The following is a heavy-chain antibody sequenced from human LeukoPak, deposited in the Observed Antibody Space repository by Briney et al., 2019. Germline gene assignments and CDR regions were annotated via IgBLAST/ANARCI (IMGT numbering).Heavy chain of an antibody. V-gene: IGHV3-48*01. CDR3: ARDWALDS. CDR1: PLTFSSYD. J-gene: IGHJ4*02. D-gene: IGHD1-1*01. Sequence: PGGSLRLSCAAPPLTFSSYDMNWVRQAPGKGLEWVSFISSSSGTIYYADSVRGRFTISRDNAKNSLYLQMNSVRVEDTGVYYCARDWALDSWGQGTLVTVSS. CDR2: ISSSSGTI.